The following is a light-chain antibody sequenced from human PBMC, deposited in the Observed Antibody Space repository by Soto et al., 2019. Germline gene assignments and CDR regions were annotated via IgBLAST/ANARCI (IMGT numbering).Light chain of an antibody. Sequence: AIQMTQSPSSLSASVGDRVTITCRASQGIRTELGWYQQRPGEAPKLLIYAASTLQSGVPSRVSGSGSGTDFTLTISSLQPEDFATYYCLQDYNYPRTFGQGTKVEIK. CDR2: AAS. CDR1: QGIRTE. V-gene: IGKV1-6*02. CDR3: LQDYNYPRT. J-gene: IGKJ1*01.